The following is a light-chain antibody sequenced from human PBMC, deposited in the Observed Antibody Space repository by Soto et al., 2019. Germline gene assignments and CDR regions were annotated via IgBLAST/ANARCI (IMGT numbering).Light chain of an antibody. CDR1: SSDVGGYNS. J-gene: IGLJ2*01. CDR2: DVN. CDR3: SSYTGSSTLVV. Sequence: QSVLTQPASVSGSPGQSITISCTGTSSDVGGYNSVSWYQQYPGKAPKLMIYDVNSRPSGVSTRFSGSKSGNTASLTISGLQAEDEADYFCSSYTGSSTLVVFGGGTKLTVL. V-gene: IGLV2-14*01.